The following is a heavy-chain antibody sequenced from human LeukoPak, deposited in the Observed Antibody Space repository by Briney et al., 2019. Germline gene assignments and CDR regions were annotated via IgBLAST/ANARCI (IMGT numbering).Heavy chain of an antibody. J-gene: IGHJ6*02. V-gene: IGHV4-59*08. D-gene: IGHD4-17*01. CDR3: ARRRRLSTVRVPSYGSGYYYYGMDV. CDR2: IFYSGCT. CDR1: GGSISSYY. Sequence: SETLSLTCTVSGGSISSYYWSWIRQPPGKGLEWVGYIFYSGCTNHNRSLKSRVTISVDTSKHQLSLKLSSVTAADTAVYYCARRRRLSTVRVPSYGSGYYYYGMDVWGQGTTVTVSS.